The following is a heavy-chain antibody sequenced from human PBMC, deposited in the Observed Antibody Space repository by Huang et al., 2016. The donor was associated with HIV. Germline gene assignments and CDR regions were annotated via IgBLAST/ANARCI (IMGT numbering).Heavy chain of an antibody. CDR1: VFIFSNYG. V-gene: IGHV3-30*03. CDR2: ISYDGSNK. Sequence: QVQLVESGGGVVQPGRSLRLSCAASVFIFSNYGMHWVRQAPGKGLEWVVLISYDGSNKYYTDSVKGRFSISRDNSKNTLYLQMNSLRAEDTAVYYCALKGDSSGWEYFRHWGQGTLVTVSS. D-gene: IGHD6-19*01. CDR3: ALKGDSSGWEYFRH. J-gene: IGHJ1*01.